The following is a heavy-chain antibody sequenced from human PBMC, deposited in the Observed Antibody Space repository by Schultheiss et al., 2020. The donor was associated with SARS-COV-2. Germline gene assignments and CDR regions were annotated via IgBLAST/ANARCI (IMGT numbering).Heavy chain of an antibody. D-gene: IGHD4-17*01. V-gene: IGHV3-21*05. CDR3: AWRRYYGLQSRYFDL. CDR1: GFTFSSYN. CDR2: ISSSSSYK. J-gene: IGHJ2*01. Sequence: GGSLRLSCTASGFTFSSYNMNWVRQAPGKGLEWVSYISSSSSYKNYADSVKGRFTISRDNAKNSLYLQMKSLRAEDTAVYYCAWRRYYGLQSRYFDLWGRGTLVTVSS.